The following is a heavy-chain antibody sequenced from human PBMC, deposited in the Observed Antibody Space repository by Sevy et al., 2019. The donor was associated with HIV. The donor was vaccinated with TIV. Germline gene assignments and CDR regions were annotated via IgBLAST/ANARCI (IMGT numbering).Heavy chain of an antibody. CDR1: GDSISSTTYF. J-gene: IGHJ4*02. CDR2: IYYTGST. Sequence: SETLSLTCTVSGDSISSTTYFWAWIRQPPGKWLEWIGSIYYTGSTYYSPSLQSRVTISVDTSKSQFSLRLSSVTAPDTAVYYCASGYSSAYNFDFWGQGSLVTVSS. D-gene: IGHD5-18*01. V-gene: IGHV4-39*01. CDR3: ASGYSSAYNFDF.